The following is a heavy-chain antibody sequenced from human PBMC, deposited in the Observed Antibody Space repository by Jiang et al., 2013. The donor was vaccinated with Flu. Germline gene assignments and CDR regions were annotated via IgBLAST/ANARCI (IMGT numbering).Heavy chain of an antibody. CDR2: INTNTGNP. D-gene: IGHD2-2*01. CDR3: ARDRKPNLVVVPAARYYYYYGMDV. CDR1: GYTFTSYA. J-gene: IGHJ6*02. V-gene: IGHV7-4-1*01. Sequence: QSGSELKKPGASVKVSCKASGYTFTSYAMNWVRQAPGQGLEWMGWINTNTGNPTYAQGFTGRFVFSLDTSVSTAYLQICSLKAEDTAVYYCARDRKPNLVVVPAARYYYYYGMDVWGQGTTVTVSS.